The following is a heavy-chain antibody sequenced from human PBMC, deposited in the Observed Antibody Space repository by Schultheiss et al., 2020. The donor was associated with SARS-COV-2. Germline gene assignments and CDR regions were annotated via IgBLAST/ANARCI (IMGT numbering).Heavy chain of an antibody. V-gene: IGHV1-18*04. CDR3: ARGFLTLARDCSSTSCFLPPMDV. J-gene: IGHJ6*02. D-gene: IGHD2-2*01. CDR1: GYTFTGYY. CDR2: IIPIFGTA. Sequence: ASVKVSCKASGYTFTGYYMHWVRQAPGQGLEWMGGIIPIFGTANYAQKLQGRVTMTTDTSTSTAYMELRSLRSDDTAVYYCARGFLTLARDCSSTSCFLPPMDVWGQGTTVTVSS.